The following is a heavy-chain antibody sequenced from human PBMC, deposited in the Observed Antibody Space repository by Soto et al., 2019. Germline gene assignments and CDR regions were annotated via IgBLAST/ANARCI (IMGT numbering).Heavy chain of an antibody. V-gene: IGHV3-30*18. CDR2: ISYDGSNK. CDR1: GSTFSSYG. CDR3: AKDESNWNYGYYYGMDV. J-gene: IGHJ6*02. Sequence: LRLSCAASGSTFSSYGMHWVRQAPGKGLEWVAVISYDGSNKYYADSVKGRFTISRDNSKNTLYLQMNSLRAEDTAVYYCAKDESNWNYGYYYGMDVWGQGTTVTVS. D-gene: IGHD1-7*01.